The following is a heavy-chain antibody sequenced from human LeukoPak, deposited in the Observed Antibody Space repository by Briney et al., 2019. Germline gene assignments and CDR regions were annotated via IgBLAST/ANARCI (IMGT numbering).Heavy chain of an antibody. CDR1: GGSISSYY. Sequence: SETLSLTCTVSGGSISSYYWSWIRQPPGKGLEWIGYIYYSGSTNYNPSLKSRVTISVDTSKNQFSLKLSSVTAADTAVYYCARDGVGYNWNDGLNWFDPWGQGTLVTVSS. CDR2: IYYSGST. CDR3: ARDGVGYNWNDGLNWFDP. J-gene: IGHJ5*02. D-gene: IGHD1-20*01. V-gene: IGHV4-59*01.